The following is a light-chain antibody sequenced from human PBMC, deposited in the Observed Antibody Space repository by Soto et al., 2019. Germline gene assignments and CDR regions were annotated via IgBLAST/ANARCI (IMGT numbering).Light chain of an antibody. CDR1: SSDVGAYNY. Sequence: QSALTQPASVSGSPGQSITISCTGTSSDVGAYNYVSWYQQHPGKAPKLMIFDVSNRPSGVSNRFSGSKSGNTASLTISGLQAEDGADYYCSSYTTATTRVFGGGTQLTVL. CDR3: SSYTTATTRV. J-gene: IGLJ3*02. CDR2: DVS. V-gene: IGLV2-14*01.